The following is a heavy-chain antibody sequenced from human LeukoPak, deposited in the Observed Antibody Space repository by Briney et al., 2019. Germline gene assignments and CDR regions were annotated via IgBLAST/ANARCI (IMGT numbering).Heavy chain of an antibody. Sequence: GGSLRLSCAASGFTFSSYGMHWVRQAPGKGLEWVAVISYDGSNKYYADSVKGRFTISRDNSKNTLYLQMNSLRAEDTAVYYCAKVLAHEYSYDPFDYWGQGTLVTVSS. CDR2: ISYDGSNK. V-gene: IGHV3-30*18. CDR1: GFTFSSYG. J-gene: IGHJ4*02. CDR3: AKVLAHEYSYDPFDY. D-gene: IGHD5-18*01.